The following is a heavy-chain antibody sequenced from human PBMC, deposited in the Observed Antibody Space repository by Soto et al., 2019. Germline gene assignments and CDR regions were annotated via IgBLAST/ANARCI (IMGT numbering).Heavy chain of an antibody. CDR2: ISSSSSYI. D-gene: IGHD6-6*01. CDR1: GFTFSSYS. V-gene: IGHV3-21*01. CDR3: ARAGQLAEKYYYYMDV. J-gene: IGHJ6*03. Sequence: GGSLRLSCAASGFTFSSYSMNWVRQAPGKGLEWVSSISSSSSYIYYADSVKGRFTISRDNAKNSLYLQMNSLRAEDTAVYYCARAGQLAEKYYYYMDVWGKGTTVTVSS.